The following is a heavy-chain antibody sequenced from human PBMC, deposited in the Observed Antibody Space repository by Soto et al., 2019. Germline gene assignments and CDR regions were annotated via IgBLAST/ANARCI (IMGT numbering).Heavy chain of an antibody. CDR2: IIPIFGTA. CDR3: ARARYSSSHDRLYFDY. D-gene: IGHD6-6*01. J-gene: IGHJ4*02. Sequence: GASVKVSCKASGGTFSSYAISWVRQAPGQGLEWMGGIIPIFGTANYAQKFQGRVTITADKSTSTAYMELSSLRSEDTAVYYCARARYSSSHDRLYFDYWGQGTLVTVSS. V-gene: IGHV1-69*06. CDR1: GGTFSSYA.